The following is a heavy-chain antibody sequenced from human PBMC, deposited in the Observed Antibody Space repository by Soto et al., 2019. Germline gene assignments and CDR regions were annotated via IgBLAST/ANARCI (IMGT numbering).Heavy chain of an antibody. V-gene: IGHV3-33*01. CDR3: AAWAEGATEVH. J-gene: IGHJ4*02. Sequence: GGSLRLSCETSGFSFSVYGMHWVRQAPGKGLEWVAVIWYDASKQFYAASVEGRFTISRDDSKAILYLQMNSLRAEDTAVYYCAAWAEGATEVHWGQGTLVTVCS. D-gene: IGHD2-15*01. CDR2: IWYDASKQ. CDR1: GFSFSVYG.